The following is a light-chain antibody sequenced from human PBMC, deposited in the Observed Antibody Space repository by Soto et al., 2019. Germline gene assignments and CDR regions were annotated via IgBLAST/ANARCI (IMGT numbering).Light chain of an antibody. V-gene: IGKV3-11*01. CDR1: QSVSSY. CDR3: QQRSDWPVT. CDR2: DGS. Sequence: EIVLTQSPATLSLFPGQRATLSCRASQSVSSYLTWYQQKPGQAPRLVIYDGSKRATGIPARFSGSGSGADFTLTISSLEPEDFAVYFCQQRSDWPVTFGRGTKVEIK. J-gene: IGKJ4*01.